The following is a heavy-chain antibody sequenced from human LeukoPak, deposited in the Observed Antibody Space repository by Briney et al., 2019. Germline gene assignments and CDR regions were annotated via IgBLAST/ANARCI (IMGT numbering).Heavy chain of an antibody. D-gene: IGHD2-21*01. CDR3: ARVLIARPLNWFVP. Sequence: SQTLSLTCALSGDSVSSNSAAWNWLRQSPSRGLEWLGRTYYRSKSYNDYAVSVKSRITINPDTSKNQFSLQLNSVTPEDTAVYYCARVLIARPLNWFVPWGQGTLVTVSS. V-gene: IGHV6-1*01. CDR2: TYYRSKSYN. J-gene: IGHJ5*02. CDR1: GDSVSSNSAA.